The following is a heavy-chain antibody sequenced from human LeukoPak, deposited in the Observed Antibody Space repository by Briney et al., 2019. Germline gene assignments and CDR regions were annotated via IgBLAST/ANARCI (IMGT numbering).Heavy chain of an antibody. CDR1: GGSISSYY. D-gene: IGHD6-13*01. Sequence: TSETLSLTCTVSGGSISSYYWSWIRQPPGKGLEWIGYIYYSGSTNYNPSLKSRVTISVDTSKNQFSLKLSSVTAADTAVYYCASRGPLGSSSVWGQGTTVTVSS. CDR2: IYYSGST. CDR3: ASRGPLGSSSV. J-gene: IGHJ6*02. V-gene: IGHV4-59*12.